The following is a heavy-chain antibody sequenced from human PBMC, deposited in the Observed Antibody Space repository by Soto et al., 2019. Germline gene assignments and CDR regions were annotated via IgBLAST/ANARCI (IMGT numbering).Heavy chain of an antibody. CDR3: ARGYYYDSSGYYSDAYYFDY. J-gene: IGHJ4*02. CDR1: GGTFSSYA. CDR2: IIPIFGRA. D-gene: IGHD3-22*01. Sequence: QVQLVQSGAEVKKPGSSVKVSCKASGGTFSSYAISWVRRAPGQGLEWMGGIIPIFGRATYAQKFQGRVTIPADESTSTAYMELSSLRSEDTAVYYCARGYYYDSSGYYSDAYYFDYWGQGTLVTVSS. V-gene: IGHV1-69*01.